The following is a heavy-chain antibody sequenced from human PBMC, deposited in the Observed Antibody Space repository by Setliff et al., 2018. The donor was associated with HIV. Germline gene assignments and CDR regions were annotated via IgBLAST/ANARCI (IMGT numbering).Heavy chain of an antibody. J-gene: IGHJ4*02. D-gene: IGHD3-3*01. Sequence: SETLSLTCAVYDGSFSGYYWSWIRQPPGKGLEWIGEIDHSGSTNYNPSLKSRVTISVDTSKKQFSLKLSSVTAADAAVYYCARVLTTVFGVVFMSYFDSWGQGTLVTVSS. CDR1: DGSFSGYY. V-gene: IGHV4-34*01. CDR2: IDHSGST. CDR3: ARVLTTVFGVVFMSYFDS.